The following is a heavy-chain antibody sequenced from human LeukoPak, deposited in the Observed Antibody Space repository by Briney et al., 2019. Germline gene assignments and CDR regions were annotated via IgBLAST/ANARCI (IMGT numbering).Heavy chain of an antibody. CDR1: GYTFTGYY. CDR3: AVGDYYDSSGLFDY. CDR2: INPNSGGT. D-gene: IGHD3-22*01. Sequence: ASVKVSCKASGYTFTGYYMHWVRQAPGQGLEWVGWINPNSGGTNYAQKFQGRVTMTRDTSISTAYMELSRLRSDDTAVYYCAVGDYYDSSGLFDYWGQGTLVTVSS. J-gene: IGHJ4*02. V-gene: IGHV1-2*02.